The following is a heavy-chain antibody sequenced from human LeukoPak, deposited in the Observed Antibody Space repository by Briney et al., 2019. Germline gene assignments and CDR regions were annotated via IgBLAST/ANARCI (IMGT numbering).Heavy chain of an antibody. V-gene: IGHV3-43*01. CDR1: GFTFDDYT. CDR2: ISWDGGST. Sequence: PGGSVRLSCAASGFTFDDYTMHWVRQAPGKGLEWVSLISWDGGSTYYADSVKGRFTISRDNSKNSLYLQMNSLRTEDTALYYCAKDMGGSYYMWPDYWGQGTLVTVSS. D-gene: IGHD1-26*01. CDR3: AKDMGGSYYMWPDY. J-gene: IGHJ4*02.